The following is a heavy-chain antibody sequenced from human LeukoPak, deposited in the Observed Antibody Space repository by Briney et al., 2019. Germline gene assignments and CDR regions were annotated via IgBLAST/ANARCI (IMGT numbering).Heavy chain of an antibody. CDR3: AKDEGSAAMDYFDY. Sequence: GGSLRLSCAASGFTFSSYSMNWVRQAPGKGLEWVSSISGSSSYIYYADSVKGRFTISRDNAKNSLYLQMNSLRAEDTALYYCAKDEGSAAMDYFDYWGQGTLVTVSS. V-gene: IGHV3-21*04. D-gene: IGHD2-2*01. CDR1: GFTFSSYS. CDR2: ISGSSSYI. J-gene: IGHJ4*02.